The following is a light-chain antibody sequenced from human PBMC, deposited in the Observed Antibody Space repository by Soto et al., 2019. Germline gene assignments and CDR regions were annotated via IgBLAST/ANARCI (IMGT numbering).Light chain of an antibody. Sequence: VISQSPCTVSVSHGERATLSCRASQSVNNNLAWYQQKLGQAPRVLIYGASTRATGIPARFSGSGTGTEFILTISSLQSEDFAVYYCQEYNTWPWTFGQGTKVDIK. CDR2: GAS. J-gene: IGKJ1*01. CDR1: QSVNNN. CDR3: QEYNTWPWT. V-gene: IGKV3-15*01.